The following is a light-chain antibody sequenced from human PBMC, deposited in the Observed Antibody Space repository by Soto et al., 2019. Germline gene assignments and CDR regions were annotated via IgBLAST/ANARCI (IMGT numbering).Light chain of an antibody. CDR1: SNDVGGYNY. J-gene: IGLJ1*01. Sequence: QSVRTQPTSVSGSPGQSITISCTGTSNDVGGYNYVSWYQHHPGKAPKLMICDVSDRPSGVSNRFSGSKSGNTASLTISGLQAEDEADYYCGSYTSSSTPWVFGTGTKVTVL. CDR2: DVS. V-gene: IGLV2-14*03. CDR3: GSYTSSSTPWV.